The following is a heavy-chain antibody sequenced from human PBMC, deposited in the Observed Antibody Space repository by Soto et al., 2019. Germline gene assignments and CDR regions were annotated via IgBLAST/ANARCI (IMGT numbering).Heavy chain of an antibody. J-gene: IGHJ4*02. CDR2: IYYSGST. D-gene: IGHD5-18*01. V-gene: IGHV4-39*01. CDR3: ARGGYSYGDEFDY. CDR1: GGSISSSSYY. Sequence: SETLSLTCTVSGGSISSSSYYWGWIRQPPGKGLEWIGSIYYSGSTYYNPSLKSRVTISVDTSKNQFSLKLSSVTAADTAVYYCARGGYSYGDEFDYWGQGTLVTVSS.